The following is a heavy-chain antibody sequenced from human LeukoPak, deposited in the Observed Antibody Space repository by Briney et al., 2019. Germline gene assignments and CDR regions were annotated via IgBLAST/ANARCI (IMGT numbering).Heavy chain of an antibody. V-gene: IGHV3-23*01. D-gene: IGHD3/OR15-3a*01. CDR3: ARDLWTSGDY. CDR2: ISNSADRT. J-gene: IGHJ4*02. Sequence: GGSLRLSCAASGFIFSDYAMSWVRQAPGKGLEWVSSISNSADRTYDADSVQGRFTISRDNSKNTLYLQMNSLRAEDTAVYYCARDLWTSGDYWGQGTLVTVSS. CDR1: GFIFSDYA.